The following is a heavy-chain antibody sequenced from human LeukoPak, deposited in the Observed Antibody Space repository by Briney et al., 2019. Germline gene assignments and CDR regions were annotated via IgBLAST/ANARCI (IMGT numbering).Heavy chain of an antibody. CDR2: IKHDGSAK. V-gene: IGHV3-7*01. D-gene: IGHD1-26*01. J-gene: IGHJ3*01. Sequence: XXEWVANIKHDGSAKLYVDSVKGRFTISRDSAKNSLYLQMNGLRAEDTAVYFCSRGGADYSFDVWGHGTMVTVSS. CDR3: SRGGADYSFDV.